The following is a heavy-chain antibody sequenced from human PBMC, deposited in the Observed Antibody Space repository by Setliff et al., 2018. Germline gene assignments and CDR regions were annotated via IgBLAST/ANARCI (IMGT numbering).Heavy chain of an antibody. CDR3: ARAAGYSSSWYHYYYGIDV. J-gene: IGHJ6*02. Sequence: PSETLSLTCTVSGGSISRSSYNWGWIRQPPGKGLEWIGSIYYSGSTYYNPSLKSRVTISVDTSKNQFSLKLSSVTAADTAVYYCARAAGYSSSWYHYYYGIDVWGQGTTVTVSS. D-gene: IGHD6-13*01. CDR2: IYYSGST. CDR1: GGSISRSSYN. V-gene: IGHV4-39*01.